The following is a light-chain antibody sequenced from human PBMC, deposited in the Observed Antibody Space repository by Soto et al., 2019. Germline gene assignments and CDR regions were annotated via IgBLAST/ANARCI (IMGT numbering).Light chain of an antibody. Sequence: KVKTKSPATLPVSQGERAPLSRRPGQTIYSNVAWYQQRTGQAPSLLIYRASTRATGVPARFSGSGSGTAVTLTIMSLRYEDFAVFYCQEHGSWPRRTFGLGTKVDNK. CDR1: QTIYSN. CDR3: QEHGSWPRRT. J-gene: IGKJ3*01. CDR2: RAS. V-gene: IGKV3-15*01.